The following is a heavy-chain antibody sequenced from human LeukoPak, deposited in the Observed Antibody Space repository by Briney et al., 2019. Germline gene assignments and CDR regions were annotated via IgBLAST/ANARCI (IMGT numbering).Heavy chain of an antibody. CDR1: GYSIISGYY. V-gene: IGHV4-38-2*02. CDR3: ARDTRISPRYMDV. D-gene: IGHD3-3*02. CDR2: IYHSGST. J-gene: IGHJ6*03. Sequence: PSETLSLTCTVSGYSIISGYYWGWIRQPPGKGLEWIGSIYHSGSTYYNPSLKSRVTISVDTSKNQFSLKLSSVTAADTAVYYCARDTRISPRYMDVWGKGTTVTVSS.